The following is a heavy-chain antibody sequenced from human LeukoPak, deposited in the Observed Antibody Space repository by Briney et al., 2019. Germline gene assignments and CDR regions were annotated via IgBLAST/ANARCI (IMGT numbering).Heavy chain of an antibody. V-gene: IGHV4-59*13. CDR2: IHHSGFT. Sequence: SETLSLTCAVYGGSFSGYYWSWVRQSPGKGLEWIGCIHHSGFTKCNPSLKSRVTMSLDTSKNQFSLEVTSVTAADTAVYFCARGINVGATSRWGQGTLVTVSS. CDR1: GGSFSGYY. D-gene: IGHD1-26*01. CDR3: ARGINVGATSR. J-gene: IGHJ4*02.